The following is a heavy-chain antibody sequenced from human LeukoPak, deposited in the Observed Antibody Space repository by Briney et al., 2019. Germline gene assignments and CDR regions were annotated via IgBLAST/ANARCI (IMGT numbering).Heavy chain of an antibody. CDR2: IKQDGSEK. Sequence: PGGSLRLSCAASGFTFSSYWMSWVRQAPGKGLEWVANIKQDGSEKYYVDSVKGRFTISRDNAKNSLYLQMNSLRAEDTAVYYCAIIGGPMVRGVSPAVAFDIWGQGTMVTVSS. J-gene: IGHJ3*02. CDR3: AIIGGPMVRGVSPAVAFDI. D-gene: IGHD3-10*01. CDR1: GFTFSSYW. V-gene: IGHV3-7*01.